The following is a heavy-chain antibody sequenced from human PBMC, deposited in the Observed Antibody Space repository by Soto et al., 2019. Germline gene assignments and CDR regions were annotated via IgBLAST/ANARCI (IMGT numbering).Heavy chain of an antibody. Sequence: GGSLRLSCAASGFTFTRYSMNWVRQAPGKGLEWVSSISSTTNYIYYGDSMKGRFTISRGNAKNSLYLEMNSLRAEDTAVYCCARESEDLTSNFDYWGQGTLGTVSA. J-gene: IGHJ4*02. CDR1: GFTFTRYS. CDR3: ARESEDLTSNFDY. CDR2: ISSTTNYI. V-gene: IGHV3-21*06.